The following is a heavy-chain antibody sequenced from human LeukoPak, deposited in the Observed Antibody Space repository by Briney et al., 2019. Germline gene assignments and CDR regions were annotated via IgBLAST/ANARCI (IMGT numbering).Heavy chain of an antibody. CDR2: IRFDGTNE. CDR3: AKGGISLVRGSFDY. CDR1: GFSFSNYG. J-gene: IGHJ4*02. D-gene: IGHD3-10*01. V-gene: IGHV3-30*02. Sequence: GGSLRLSCAASGFSFSNYGMHWVRQAPGKGLEWVAFIRFDGTNEFYADSVKGRFTISRDNSKNTLYLQMNSLRAEDTALYYCAKGGISLVRGSFDYWGQATLVTVSS.